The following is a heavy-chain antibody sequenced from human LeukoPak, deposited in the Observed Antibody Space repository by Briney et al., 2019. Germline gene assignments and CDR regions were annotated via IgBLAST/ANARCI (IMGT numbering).Heavy chain of an antibody. D-gene: IGHD3-22*01. CDR1: GFTFSDYG. Sequence: PGRSLRLSCAASGFTFSDYGMRWVRQAPGKGLEWVAYISYAGTNEYYADSVKGRLTISRDNSKNTLYLQMNSLRAEDTAVYYCAKNLPPTYYYDSSGYSVVDYWGQGTLVTVSS. CDR3: AKNLPPTYYYDSSGYSVVDY. CDR2: ISYAGTNE. V-gene: IGHV3-30*18. J-gene: IGHJ4*02.